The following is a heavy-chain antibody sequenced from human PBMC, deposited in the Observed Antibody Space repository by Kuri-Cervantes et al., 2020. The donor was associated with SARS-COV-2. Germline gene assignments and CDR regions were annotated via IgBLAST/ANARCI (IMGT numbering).Heavy chain of an antibody. CDR1: GFTFSSYA. Sequence: GESLKISCAASGFTFSSYAMSWVRQAPGKGLEWVSAISGSGGSTYYADSVKGRFTISRDNSKNTLYLQMNSLRAEDTAVYYCARVNDGGYLGDYWGQGTLVTVSS. D-gene: IGHD4-17*01. CDR3: ARVNDGGYLGDY. V-gene: IGHV3-23*01. J-gene: IGHJ4*02. CDR2: ISGSGGST.